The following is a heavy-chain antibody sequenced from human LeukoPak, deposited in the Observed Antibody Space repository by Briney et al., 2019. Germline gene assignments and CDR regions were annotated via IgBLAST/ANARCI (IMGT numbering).Heavy chain of an antibody. CDR1: GFTFSSYW. V-gene: IGHV4-39*07. CDR3: ARAGGQWLAPSHFDY. Sequence: GSLRLSCAASGFTFSSYWMSWVRQAPGKGLEWIGSIYYSGSTYYNPSLKSRVTISVDTSKNQFSLKLSSVTAADTAVYYCARAGGQWLAPSHFDYWGQGTLVTVSS. J-gene: IGHJ4*02. D-gene: IGHD6-19*01. CDR2: IYYSGST.